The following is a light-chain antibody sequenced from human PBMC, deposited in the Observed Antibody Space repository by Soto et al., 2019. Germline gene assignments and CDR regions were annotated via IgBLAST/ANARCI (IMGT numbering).Light chain of an antibody. CDR1: QSVSSY. V-gene: IGKV3-11*01. Sequence: EIVLTQSPATLSLSPGERATLSCRASQSVSSYLAWYQQKPGQAPRLLIYDASNRATGIPARFSGSGSATDFTLTISSLEPEDFAVYYCQQRSNWHPYTFGQGTKLEIK. CDR2: DAS. J-gene: IGKJ2*01. CDR3: QQRSNWHPYT.